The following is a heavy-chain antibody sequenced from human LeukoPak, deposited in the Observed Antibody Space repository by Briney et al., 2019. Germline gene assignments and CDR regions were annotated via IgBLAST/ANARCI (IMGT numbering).Heavy chain of an antibody. D-gene: IGHD3-9*01. J-gene: IGHJ6*02. CDR1: GFTFSSYG. CDR2: IWYDGSNK. CDR3: ARDGYDILTGPNYYYYGMDV. Sequence: GRSLRLSCAASGFTFSSYGMHWVRQAPGKGLEWVAVIWYDGSNKYYADSVKGRFTISRDNSKNTLYLQMNSLRAEDTAVYYCARDGYDILTGPNYYYYGMDVWGQGTTVTVSS. V-gene: IGHV3-33*01.